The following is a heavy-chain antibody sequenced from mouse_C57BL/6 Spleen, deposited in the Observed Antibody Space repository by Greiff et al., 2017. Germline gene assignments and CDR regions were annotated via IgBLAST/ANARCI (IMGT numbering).Heavy chain of an antibody. CDR1: GFTFNTYA. CDR2: IRSKSSNYAT. D-gene: IGHD1-1*01. CDR3: LRDRSTTVVAPFAY. J-gene: IGHJ3*01. Sequence: EVQLVESGGGLVQPKGSLKLSCAASGFTFNTYAMHWVRQAPGKGLEWVARIRSKSSNYATYYADSVKDRFTISRDDSQSMLYLQMNNLKTEDTAMYYCLRDRSTTVVAPFAYWGQGTLVTVSA. V-gene: IGHV10-3*01.